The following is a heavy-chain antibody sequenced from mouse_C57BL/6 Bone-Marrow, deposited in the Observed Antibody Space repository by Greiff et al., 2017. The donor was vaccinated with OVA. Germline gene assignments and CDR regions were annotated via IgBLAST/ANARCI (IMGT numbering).Heavy chain of an antibody. D-gene: IGHD1-1*02. CDR3: ARWGYGAWFAY. Sequence: QVQLQQPGAELVKPGASVKLSCKASGYTFTSYWMPWVQQRPGQGLEWIGMIHPNSGSTNYNEKFKSKATLTVDKSSSTAYMQLSSLTAEDSAVYYCARWGYGAWFAYWGQGTLVTVSA. J-gene: IGHJ3*01. CDR2: IHPNSGST. V-gene: IGHV1-64*01. CDR1: GYTFTSYW.